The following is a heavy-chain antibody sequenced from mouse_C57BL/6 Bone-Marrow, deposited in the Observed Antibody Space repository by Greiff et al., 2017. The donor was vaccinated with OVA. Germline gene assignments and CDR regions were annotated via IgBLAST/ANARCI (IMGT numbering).Heavy chain of an antibody. CDR3: ARSIYYDYVPYAMDY. V-gene: IGHV1-50*01. D-gene: IGHD2-4*01. J-gene: IGHJ4*01. Sequence: QVQLKQPGAELVKPGASVKLSCKASGYTFTSYWMQWVKQRPGQGLEWIGEIDPSDSYTNYNQKFKGKATLTVDTSSSTAYMQLSSLTSEDSAVYYCARSIYYDYVPYAMDYWGQGTSVTVSS. CDR2: IDPSDSYT. CDR1: GYTFTSYW.